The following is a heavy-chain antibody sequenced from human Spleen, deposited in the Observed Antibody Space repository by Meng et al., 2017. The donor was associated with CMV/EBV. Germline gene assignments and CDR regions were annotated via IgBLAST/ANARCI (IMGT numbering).Heavy chain of an antibody. V-gene: IGHV1-46*01. J-gene: IGHJ3*02. CDR1: RYSFTNYF. CDR3: ARAGGPTRSYFAFDI. CDR2: TKGSSA. Sequence: ASVKVSCKASRYSFTNYFIHWVRQAPGQGLEWMGMTKGSSANYAHNYLGRVAMTVDASTTTVYMELSSLRSEDTALYYCARAGGPTRSYFAFDIWGQGTMVTVSS. D-gene: IGHD1-26*01.